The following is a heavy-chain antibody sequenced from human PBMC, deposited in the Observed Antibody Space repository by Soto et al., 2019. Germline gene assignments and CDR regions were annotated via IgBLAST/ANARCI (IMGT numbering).Heavy chain of an antibody. CDR1: GFTFSDYA. CDR2: VSHDGRNT. Sequence: VQLVESGGGVVQPGRSLRLSCAASGFTFSDYAMHWVRQAPGKGLEWVAVVSHDGRNTHYADSVKGRFTISQDSSKNTVSLEMTSLRAEDTAVYYCAKGGRQWLVTSDFNYWGQGALVTVS. J-gene: IGHJ4*02. V-gene: IGHV3-30*18. D-gene: IGHD6-19*01. CDR3: AKGGRQWLVTSDFNY.